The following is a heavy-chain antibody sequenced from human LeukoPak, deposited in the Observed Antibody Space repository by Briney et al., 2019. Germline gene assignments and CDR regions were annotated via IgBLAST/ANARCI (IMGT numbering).Heavy chain of an antibody. CDR3: ATPNYGQSRGGPQAHYYYYYGMDV. V-gene: IGHV3-53*01. CDR1: GFTVSSNY. CDR2: IYSGGST. J-gene: IGHJ6*02. Sequence: GGSLRLSCAASGFTVSSNYMSWVRQAPGKGLEWVSVIYSGGSTYYADSVKGRFTISRDNSKNTLYLQMNSLRAEDTAVYYCATPNYGQSRGGPQAHYYYYYGMDVWGQGTTVTVSS. D-gene: IGHD3-10*01.